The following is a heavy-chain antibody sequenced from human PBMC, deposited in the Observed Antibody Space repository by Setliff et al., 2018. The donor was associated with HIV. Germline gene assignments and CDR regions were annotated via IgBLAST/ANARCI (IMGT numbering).Heavy chain of an antibody. CDR3: AREAEQGEHSSSWYFDY. CDR1: GDTFTSYY. V-gene: IGHV1-46*01. D-gene: IGHD6-6*01. Sequence: GASVKVSCKASGDTFTSYYMHWVRRAPGQGLEWMGMISPSGASTKYAQRLQGRVTLTRDTSSSTVYVELSSLRSDDTAVYYCAREAEQGEHSSSWYFDYWGQGTLVTVSS. CDR2: ISPSGAST. J-gene: IGHJ4*02.